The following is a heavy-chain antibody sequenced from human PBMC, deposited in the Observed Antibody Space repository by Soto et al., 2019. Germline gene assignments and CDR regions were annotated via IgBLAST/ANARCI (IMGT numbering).Heavy chain of an antibody. J-gene: IGHJ4*02. Sequence: GGSLRLSCAASGFTFSSYAMSWVRQAPGKGLEWVSAISGSGGSTYYVDSVKGRFTISRDNFKNTLYLQMNSLRAEDTAIYYCAKAPHYYSLLTGYPELIDYWGQGTLVTVSS. CDR3: AKAPHYYSLLTGYPELIDY. CDR1: GFTFSSYA. D-gene: IGHD3-9*01. CDR2: ISGSGGST. V-gene: IGHV3-23*01.